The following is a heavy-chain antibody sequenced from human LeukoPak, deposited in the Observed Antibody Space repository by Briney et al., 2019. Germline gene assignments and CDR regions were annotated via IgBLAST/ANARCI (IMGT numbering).Heavy chain of an antibody. J-gene: IGHJ6*02. CDR2: IGTAGDT. CDR3: ARDRYSSGSYYGMDV. Sequence: TGGSLRLSCAASGFTFSSYDMHWVRQATGKGLEWVSAIGTAGDTYYPGSVKGRFTISRENAKNSLYLQMNSLRAGDTAVYYCARDRYSSGSYYGMDVWGQGTTVTVSS. V-gene: IGHV3-13*01. D-gene: IGHD6-19*01. CDR1: GFTFSSYD.